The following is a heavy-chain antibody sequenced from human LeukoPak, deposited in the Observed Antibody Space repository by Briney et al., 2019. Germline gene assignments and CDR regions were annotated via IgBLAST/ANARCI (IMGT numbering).Heavy chain of an antibody. CDR1: GGSISSGDYY. D-gene: IGHD3-3*01. CDR3: AREHYDFWSGYYRNWFDP. J-gene: IGHJ5*02. V-gene: IGHV4-30-4*08. Sequence: SETLSLTCTVSGGSISSGDYYWSWIRQPPGKGLEWIGYIYYSGSIYYNPSLKSRVTISVDTSKNQFSLRLSSVTAADTAMYYCAREHYDFWSGYYRNWFDPWGQGTLVTVSS. CDR2: IYYSGSI.